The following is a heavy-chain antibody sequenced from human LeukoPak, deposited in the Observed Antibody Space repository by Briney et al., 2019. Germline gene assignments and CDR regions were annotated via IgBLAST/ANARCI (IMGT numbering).Heavy chain of an antibody. J-gene: IGHJ4*02. Sequence: GGSLRLSCAASGFTFSSYDMNWVRQAPGKGLEWVSGVSGSGDSTYYADSVKGRFTISRDNSKNTLYLQMNSLRAEDTAVYYCAKDRSDNKTWYAGSHWGQGTLVTVSS. CDR1: GFTFSSYD. D-gene: IGHD2-8*01. CDR3: AKDRSDNKTWYAGSH. CDR2: VSGSGDST. V-gene: IGHV3-23*01.